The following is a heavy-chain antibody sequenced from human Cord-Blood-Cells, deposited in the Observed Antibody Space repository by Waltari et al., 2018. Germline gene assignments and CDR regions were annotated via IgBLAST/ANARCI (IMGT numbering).Heavy chain of an antibody. J-gene: IGHJ4*02. CDR3: ARGPPSGYSSGWYVY. CDR2: IIPLFGTA. D-gene: IGHD6-19*01. V-gene: IGHV1-69*01. CDR1: GGTFSSYA. Sequence: QVQLVQSGAEVKKPGSSVKVSCKASGGTFSSYAISWVRQAPGQGLERMVGIIPLFGTANYAQKFQGRVTITADESTSTAYMELSSLRSEDTAVYYCARGPPSGYSSGWYVYWGQGTLVTVSS.